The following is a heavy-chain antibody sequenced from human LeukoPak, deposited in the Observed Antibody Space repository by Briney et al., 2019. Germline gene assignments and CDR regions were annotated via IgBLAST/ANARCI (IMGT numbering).Heavy chain of an antibody. CDR1: GGSISSYY. D-gene: IGHD4-11*01. CDR2: IYYSGST. Sequence: ASETLSLTCTVSGGSISSYYWSWIRQPPGKRLEWIGYIYYSGSTNYNPSLKSRVTISVDTSKNQFSLKLSSVTAADTAVYYCARRTVTDFDYWGQGTLVTVSS. J-gene: IGHJ4*02. V-gene: IGHV4-59*08. CDR3: ARRTVTDFDY.